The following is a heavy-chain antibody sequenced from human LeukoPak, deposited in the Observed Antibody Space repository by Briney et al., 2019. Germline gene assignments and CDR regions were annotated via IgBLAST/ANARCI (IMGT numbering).Heavy chain of an antibody. CDR1: GGSVSSGSYY. CDR3: AREDGYRSGGSCYSLIAAFDI. CDR2: IYYSGST. V-gene: IGHV4-61*01. Sequence: SETLSLTCTVSGGSVSSGSYYWSWIRQPPGKGLEWIGYIYYSGSTNYNPSLKSRVTISVDTSKNQFSLKLSSVTAADTAVYYCAREDGYRSGGSCYSLIAAFDIWGQGTMVTVSS. J-gene: IGHJ3*02. D-gene: IGHD2-15*01.